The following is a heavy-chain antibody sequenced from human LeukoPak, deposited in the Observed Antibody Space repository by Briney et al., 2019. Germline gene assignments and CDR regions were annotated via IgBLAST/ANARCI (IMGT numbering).Heavy chain of an antibody. J-gene: IGHJ4*02. CDR3: ARHDSGWFGEPPQNYFDY. CDR2: IYYSGST. CDR1: GGSISSYY. D-gene: IGHD3-10*01. V-gene: IGHV4-59*01. Sequence: PSETLSLTCTVSGGSISSYYWSWIRQPPGKGLEWIGYIYYSGSTNYNPSLKSRVTISVDTSKNQFSLKLSSVTAADTAVYYCARHDSGWFGEPPQNYFDYWGQGTLVTVSS.